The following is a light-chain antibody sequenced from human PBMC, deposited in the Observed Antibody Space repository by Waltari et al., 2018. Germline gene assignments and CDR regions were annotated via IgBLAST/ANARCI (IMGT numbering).Light chain of an antibody. Sequence: QSVLTQPPSASGTPGQRVTISCSGSSSNIGSNYVYWYQQLPGTALKLLIYRNDQRPSGVPDRFSGSKSGTSASLAISGLRSEDEANYYCAAWDDSLREVFGGGTRLTVL. CDR2: RND. CDR1: SSNIGSNY. CDR3: AAWDDSLREV. V-gene: IGLV1-47*01. J-gene: IGLJ3*02.